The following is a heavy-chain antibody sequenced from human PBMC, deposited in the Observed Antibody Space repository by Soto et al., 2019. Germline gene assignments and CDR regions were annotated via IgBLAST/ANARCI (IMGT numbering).Heavy chain of an antibody. D-gene: IGHD1-26*01. J-gene: IGHJ6*03. CDR3: ASQPPPWELGYYMDV. CDR2: IYYSGST. CDR1: GGSISSSSYY. Sequence: SETLSLTCTVSGGSISSSSYYWGWIRQPPGKGLEWIGSIYYSGSTYYNPSLKSRVTISVDTSKNQFSLKLSSVTAADTAVYYCASQPPPWELGYYMDVWGKGTTVTVSS. V-gene: IGHV4-39*01.